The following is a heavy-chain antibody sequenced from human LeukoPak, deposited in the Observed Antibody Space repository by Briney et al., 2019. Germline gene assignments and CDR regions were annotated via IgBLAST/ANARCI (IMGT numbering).Heavy chain of an antibody. D-gene: IGHD6-19*01. J-gene: IGHJ4*02. CDR1: GYSFTNYW. Sequence: GESLKISCEGSGYSFTNYWIGWVRQMPGKGLEWMGFIYPGDSDTRYSPSFQGQVTISADKSISTAYLQWSSLKASDTAMYYCARRISSGWYEYYFDYWGQGTLVTVSS. V-gene: IGHV5-51*01. CDR2: IYPGDSDT. CDR3: ARRISSGWYEYYFDY.